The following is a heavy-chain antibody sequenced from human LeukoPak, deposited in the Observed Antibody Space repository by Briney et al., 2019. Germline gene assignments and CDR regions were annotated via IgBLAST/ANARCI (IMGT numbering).Heavy chain of an antibody. V-gene: IGHV4-4*07. CDR1: GGSISSYY. D-gene: IGHD6-6*01. J-gene: IGHJ5*02. CDR2: IYTSGSI. CDR3: ARDGYSSSSGWFDP. Sequence: SETLSLTCTVSGGSISSYYWSWIRQPAGKGLEWIGRIYTSGSINYNPSLKSRVTTSVDPSKNQFSLKLSSVTAADTAVYYRARDGYSSSSGWFDPWGQGTLVTVSS.